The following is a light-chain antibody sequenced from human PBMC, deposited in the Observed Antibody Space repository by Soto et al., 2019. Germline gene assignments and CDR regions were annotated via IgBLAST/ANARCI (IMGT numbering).Light chain of an antibody. CDR2: YDD. V-gene: IGLV1-36*01. CDR3: AAWDDSLNGVV. J-gene: IGLJ2*01. CDR1: SSNIGNNA. Sequence: QSVLTQPPSVSEAPRQRVTISCSGSSSNIGNNAVNWYQLLPGKAPKLLIYYDDLLPSGVSDRFSGSKSGTSASLAISGLQSEDEADYYCAAWDDSLNGVVFGGGTKPPS.